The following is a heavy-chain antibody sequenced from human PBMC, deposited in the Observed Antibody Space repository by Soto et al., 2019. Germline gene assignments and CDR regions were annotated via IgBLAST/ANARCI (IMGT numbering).Heavy chain of an antibody. V-gene: IGHV2-5*02. J-gene: IGHJ4*02. Sequence: QITLEESGPTLVKPTQTLTLTCTFSGFSLSTSGVGVGRIRQPPGNALEWLALIYWDDDNRYSPSLKNRLTITKDTSKNQRVLTMSNTDPVDTSTYYCARNIIWAGVAFKYFDYWGQGILVTVSS. D-gene: IGHD3-3*01. CDR3: ARNIIWAGVAFKYFDY. CDR2: IYWDDDN. CDR1: GFSLSTSGVG.